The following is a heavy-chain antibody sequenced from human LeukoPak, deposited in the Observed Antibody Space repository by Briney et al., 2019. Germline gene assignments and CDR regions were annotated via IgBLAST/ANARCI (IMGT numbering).Heavy chain of an antibody. D-gene: IGHD2-2*01. CDR2: IYPGDSDT. J-gene: IGHJ4*02. CDR1: GYSFTSYW. V-gene: IGHV5-51*01. CDR3: ARLIDCSSTSCSRYYFDY. Sequence: GESLKISCKGSGYSFTSYWIGWVRQMPGKGLECMGIIYPGDSDTKYSPSFQGQVTISADKSISTAYLQWSSLKASDTAMYYCARLIDCSSTSCSRYYFDYWGQGTLVTVSS.